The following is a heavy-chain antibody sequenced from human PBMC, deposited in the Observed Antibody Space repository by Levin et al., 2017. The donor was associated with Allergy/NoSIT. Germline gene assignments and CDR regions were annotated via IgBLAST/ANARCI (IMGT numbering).Heavy chain of an antibody. D-gene: IGHD3-16*01. CDR2: IKQDGSEK. J-gene: IGHJ4*02. CDR1: GFTFSNYW. CDR3: ALLGDN. Sequence: GESLKISCAASGFTFSNYWMSWVRQAPGKGLEWVANIKQDGSEKYYVDSVKGRFTISRDNAKNSLYLQMNSLRAEDTAVYYCALLGDNWGQGTLVTVSS. V-gene: IGHV3-7*01.